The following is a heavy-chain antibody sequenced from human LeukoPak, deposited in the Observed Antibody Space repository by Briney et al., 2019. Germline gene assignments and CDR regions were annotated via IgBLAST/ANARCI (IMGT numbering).Heavy chain of an antibody. CDR3: AREGGLLSQDAFDI. Sequence: ASVKVSCKASGGTFSSYAISWVRQAPGQGLEWMGGIIPIFGTANYAQKFEGRVTITADESTSTAYMELSSLRSEDTAVYYCAREGGLLSQDAFDIWGQGTMVTVSS. J-gene: IGHJ3*02. CDR2: IIPIFGTA. V-gene: IGHV1-69*01. D-gene: IGHD3-10*01. CDR1: GGTFSSYA.